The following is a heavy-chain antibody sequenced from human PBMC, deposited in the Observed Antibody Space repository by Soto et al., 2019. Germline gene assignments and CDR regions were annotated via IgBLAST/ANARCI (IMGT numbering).Heavy chain of an antibody. CDR3: ATQGLTTYYFGY. J-gene: IGHJ4*02. CDR2: IDLSESYT. V-gene: IGHV5-10-1*01. Sequence: GESLKISCEVSGYSFASQWISWVRQVPGKGQEWMGRIDLSESYTTYNPSFQGYVTFSADKSITTAYLQWRSLEASDTAIYYCATQGLTTYYFGYWGQGTLVTVSS. CDR1: GYSFASQW.